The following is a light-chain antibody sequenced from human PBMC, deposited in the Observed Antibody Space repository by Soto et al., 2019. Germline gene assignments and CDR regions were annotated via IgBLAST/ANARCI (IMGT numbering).Light chain of an antibody. Sequence: DVQLTQSPSSLSASVGDRVTIACRASQTIGTSLTWYQHRPRRAPKLLMYAVYSLQSGVPSRFSGSGSGTDFTLTISSLHPEDVATYYCQHTFVSPLTFGGGTNVDIK. V-gene: IGKV1-39*01. CDR3: QHTFVSPLT. J-gene: IGKJ4*01. CDR1: QTIGTS. CDR2: AVY.